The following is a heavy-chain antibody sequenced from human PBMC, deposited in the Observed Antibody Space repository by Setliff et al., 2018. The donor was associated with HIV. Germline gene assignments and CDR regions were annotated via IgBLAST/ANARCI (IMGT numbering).Heavy chain of an antibody. CDR3: AREYCSAGSCYSGR. D-gene: IGHD2-15*01. CDR2: IYTSGTT. V-gene: IGHV4-4*07. CDR1: GGSISSYY. J-gene: IGHJ4*02. Sequence: PSETLSLTCTVSGGSISSYYWSWIRQPAGKGLEWIGRIYTSGTTNYNPSLKSRVTMSVDTSKNQFSLKLSSVTAADTAVYYCAREYCSAGSCYSGRWGQGMLVTVSS.